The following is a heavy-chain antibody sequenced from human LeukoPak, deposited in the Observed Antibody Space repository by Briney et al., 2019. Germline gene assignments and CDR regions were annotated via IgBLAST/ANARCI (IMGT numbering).Heavy chain of an antibody. CDR2: INHSGST. Sequence: PSQTLSLTCAVSGGSISSGGYSWSWIRQPPGKGLEWIGEINHSGSTNYNPSLKSRVTISVDTSKNQFSLKLSSVTAADTAVYYCARTQYGSGSYRYYYYMDVWGKGTTVTISS. D-gene: IGHD3-10*01. CDR1: GGSISSGGYS. V-gene: IGHV4-30-2*01. J-gene: IGHJ6*03. CDR3: ARTQYGSGSYRYYYYMDV.